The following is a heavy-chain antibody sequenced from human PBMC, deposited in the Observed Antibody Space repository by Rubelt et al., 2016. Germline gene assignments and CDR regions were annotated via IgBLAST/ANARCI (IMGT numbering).Heavy chain of an antibody. CDR3: ARGGYSSGRADALDI. J-gene: IGHJ3*02. Sequence: EVQLLESGGGLAQPGGSLRLSCAASGFTFSSYSMNWVRQAPGKGLEWGSYISSSSSTIYYADSVKGRFTISRDNAKNSLYLQMNSLRAEDTAVYYCARGGYSSGRADALDIWGQGTMVAVSS. D-gene: IGHD6-19*01. V-gene: IGHV3-48*04. CDR2: ISSSSSTI. CDR1: GFTFSSYS.